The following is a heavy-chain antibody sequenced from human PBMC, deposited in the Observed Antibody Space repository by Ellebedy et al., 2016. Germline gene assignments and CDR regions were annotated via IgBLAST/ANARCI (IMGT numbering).Heavy chain of an antibody. CDR1: GYTFTSYD. J-gene: IGHJ3*02. V-gene: IGHV1-8*01. CDR3: ARVVALSNAFDI. D-gene: IGHD2-15*01. Sequence: ASVKVSCKASGYTFTSYDINWVRQATGQGLEWMGWMNPNSGNTGYAQKFQGRVTMTRNTSISTAYMELSSLRSEDTAVYYCARVVALSNAFDIWGQGTMVTVSS. CDR2: MNPNSGNT.